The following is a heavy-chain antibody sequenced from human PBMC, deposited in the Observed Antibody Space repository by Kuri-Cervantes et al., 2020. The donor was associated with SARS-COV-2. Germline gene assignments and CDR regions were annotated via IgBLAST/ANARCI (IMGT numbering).Heavy chain of an antibody. V-gene: IGHV5-51*01. J-gene: IGHJ5*02. CDR3: ARQKYQLLYNWFDP. CDR1: GFSFSSYW. Sequence: GESLKISCKTSGFSFSSYWIAWVRQMPGKGLEWMGIIYPGDSDTRYSPSFQGQVTISADKSISTAYLQWSSLKASDTAMYYCARQKYQLLYNWFDPWGQGTLVTVSS. CDR2: IYPGDSDT. D-gene: IGHD2-2*01.